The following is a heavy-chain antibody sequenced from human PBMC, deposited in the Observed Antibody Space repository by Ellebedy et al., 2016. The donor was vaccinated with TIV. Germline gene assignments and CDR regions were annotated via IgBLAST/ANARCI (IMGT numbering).Heavy chain of an antibody. CDR3: ASNRFGESLGWEVYYGMDV. Sequence: ASVKVSXXASGYTFTGYYMHWVRQAPGQGLEWMGWINPNSGGTNYAQKLQGRVTMTTDTSTSTAYMELRSLRSDDTAVYYCASNRFGESLGWEVYYGMDVWGQGTTVTVSS. D-gene: IGHD3-10*01. CDR2: INPNSGGT. J-gene: IGHJ6*02. V-gene: IGHV1-2*02. CDR1: GYTFTGYY.